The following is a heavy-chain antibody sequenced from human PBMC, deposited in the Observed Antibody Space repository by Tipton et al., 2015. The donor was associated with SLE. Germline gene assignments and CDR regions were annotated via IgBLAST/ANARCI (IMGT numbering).Heavy chain of an antibody. CDR3: ARGMVTWRGAIVGVDV. CDR2: INHSRST. Sequence: GLVKPSETLSLTCAVSGASFSDYFWTWIRQSPGKGLEWIGEINHSRSTYYNSSLKSRVTISIDTSKNQFSLKLTSVTAADTAVYYCARGMVTWRGAIVGVDVWGQGTTVNVSS. CDR1: GASFSDYF. J-gene: IGHJ6*02. V-gene: IGHV4-34*01. D-gene: IGHD2-21*02.